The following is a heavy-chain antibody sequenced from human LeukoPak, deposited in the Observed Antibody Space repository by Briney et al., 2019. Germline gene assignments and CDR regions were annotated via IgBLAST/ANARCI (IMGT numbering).Heavy chain of an antibody. CDR2: IGASTKT. D-gene: IGHD5-12*01. CDR1: GSTFGNNG. CDR3: AXXGXTSGSQQGGFDY. J-gene: IGHJ4*02. Sequence: GGSLRLSCAASGSTFGNNGMSWVRQAPGKGLGWVSTIGASTKTYYVDSVKGRFTISRDNSKNTLYLQMNSLTAEDTHSYYFAXXGXTSGSQQGGFDYWGQGTLVTVSS. V-gene: IGHV3-23*01.